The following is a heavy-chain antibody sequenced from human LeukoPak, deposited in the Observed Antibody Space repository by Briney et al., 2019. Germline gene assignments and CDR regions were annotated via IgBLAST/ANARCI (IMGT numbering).Heavy chain of an antibody. CDR1: GISFSDYY. CDR2: ISSSGNSM. J-gene: IGHJ4*02. D-gene: IGHD3-3*01. Sequence: GGSLRLSCAVSGISFSDYYMSWIRQAPGKGLEWVSYISSSGNSMYYADSVKGRFTISRDNAQNSLYLQMNSLRAEDTAVYYCGRGHVTIDTGYWGQGTLVTVSS. V-gene: IGHV3-11*04. CDR3: GRGHVTIDTGY.